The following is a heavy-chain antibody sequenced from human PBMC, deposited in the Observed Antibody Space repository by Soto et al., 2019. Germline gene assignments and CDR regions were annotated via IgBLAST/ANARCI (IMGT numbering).Heavy chain of an antibody. D-gene: IGHD6-6*01. V-gene: IGHV6-1*01. CDR3: AREGSSSFDY. CDR2: TYYRSKWYY. CDR1: GDSVSSIRAA. J-gene: IGHJ4*02. Sequence: QVQLQQSGPGLVKPSQTLSLTCAISGDSVSSIRAAWTWIRHSPSRGLEWLGRTYYRSKWYYDYAESVKGLITINPDTSKNQFSLQLSSVSPEDTAVYFCAREGSSSFDYWGQGTLVTVSS.